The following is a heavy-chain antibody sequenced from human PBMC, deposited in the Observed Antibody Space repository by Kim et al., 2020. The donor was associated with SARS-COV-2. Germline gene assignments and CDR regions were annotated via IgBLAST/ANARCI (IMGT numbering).Heavy chain of an antibody. V-gene: IGHV4-31*02. Sequence: YSGSTYSNPSLRSRVTISVDTSKNQFSLKLSSVTAADTAVYYCARGMGSYWGQGTLVTVSS. CDR2: YSGST. CDR3: ARGMGSY. J-gene: IGHJ4*02. D-gene: IGHD2-8*01.